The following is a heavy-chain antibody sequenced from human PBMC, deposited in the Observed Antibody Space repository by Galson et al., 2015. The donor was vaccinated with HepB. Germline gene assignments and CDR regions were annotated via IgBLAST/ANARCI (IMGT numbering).Heavy chain of an antibody. J-gene: IGHJ3*02. V-gene: IGHV3-21*01. Sequence: SLRLSCAASGFTFSSYSMNWVRQAPGKGLEWVSSISSSSSYIYYADSVKGRFTISRDNAKNSLYLQMNSLRAEDTAVYYCASSLVVPAAIRTRGAFDIWGQGTMVTVSS. D-gene: IGHD2-2*02. CDR3: ASSLVVPAAIRTRGAFDI. CDR2: ISSSSSYI. CDR1: GFTFSSYS.